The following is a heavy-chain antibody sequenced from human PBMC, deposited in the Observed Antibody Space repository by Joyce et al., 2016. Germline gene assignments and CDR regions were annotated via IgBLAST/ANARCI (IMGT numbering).Heavy chain of an antibody. CDR1: GFSVITNY. CDR3: ARRPLLFHAFDV. J-gene: IGHJ3*01. V-gene: IGHV3-53*01. D-gene: IGHD2-15*01. CDR2: TQTDGST. Sequence: DGQLVESGGGLVHPGGSLRLSWAASGFSVITNYINWVRQAPGKGLEWVSVTQTDGSTYHAYSMKGRCTVARNQSRNTVYLQLNDLRGDDTAVYYCARRPLLFHAFDVWGQGTMVIVSS.